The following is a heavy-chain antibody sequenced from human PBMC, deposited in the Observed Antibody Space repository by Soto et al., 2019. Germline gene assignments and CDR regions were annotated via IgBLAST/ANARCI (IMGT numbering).Heavy chain of an antibody. CDR1: GGSISSGGYY. Sequence: QVQLQESGPGLVKPSQTLSLTCTVSGGSISSGGYYWSWIRQHPGKGLEWIGYIYYSGSTYYNPSLKRRVTISVDTSKNQFALKLSSVTAADTAVYYCARVSLYYDFWSGYPGSVRYYGMDVWGQGTTVTVSS. CDR2: IYYSGST. D-gene: IGHD3-3*01. CDR3: ARVSLYYDFWSGYPGSVRYYGMDV. J-gene: IGHJ6*02. V-gene: IGHV4-31*03.